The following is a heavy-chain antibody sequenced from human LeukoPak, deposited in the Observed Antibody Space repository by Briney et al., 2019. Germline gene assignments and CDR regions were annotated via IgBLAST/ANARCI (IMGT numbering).Heavy chain of an antibody. CDR2: IIPIFGTA. D-gene: IGHD6-13*01. V-gene: IGHV1-69*05. CDR1: GGTFSSYA. CDR3: ARDIIAAAGTIDAFDI. J-gene: IGHJ3*02. Sequence: ASVKVSCKASGGTFSSYAISWVRQAPGQGLEWMGGIIPIFGTANYAQKFQGRVTMTRDTSTSTVYMELSSLRSEDTAVYYCARDIIAAAGTIDAFDIWGQGTMVTVSS.